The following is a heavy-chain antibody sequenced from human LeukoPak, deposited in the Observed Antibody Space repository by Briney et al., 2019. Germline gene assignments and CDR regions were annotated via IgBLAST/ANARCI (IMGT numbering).Heavy chain of an antibody. CDR3: ARDPKIAVAGEGWFDP. V-gene: IGHV1-18*04. Sequence: ASVKASCKASGYTFTGYYMHWARQAPGQGLEWMGWISAYNGNTNYAQKLQGRVTMTTDTSTSTAYMELRSLRSDDTAVYYCARDPKIAVAGEGWFDPWGQGTLVTVSS. CDR1: GYTFTGYY. CDR2: ISAYNGNT. J-gene: IGHJ5*02. D-gene: IGHD6-19*01.